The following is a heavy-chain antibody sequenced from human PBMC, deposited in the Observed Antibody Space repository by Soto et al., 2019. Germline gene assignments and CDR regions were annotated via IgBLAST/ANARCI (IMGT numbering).Heavy chain of an antibody. V-gene: IGHV4-30-4*01. D-gene: IGHD3-10*01. Sequence: SETLSLTCTVYGGSISSGDYYWGWIRQPPGKGLEWIGYIYYSGSTYYNPSLKSRVTISVDTSKNQFSLKLSSVTAADTAVYYCARRAQIIMFWGVKNYYGMDVWGQGATVTV. CDR1: GGSISSGDYY. CDR2: IYYSGST. CDR3: ARRAQIIMFWGVKNYYGMDV. J-gene: IGHJ6*02.